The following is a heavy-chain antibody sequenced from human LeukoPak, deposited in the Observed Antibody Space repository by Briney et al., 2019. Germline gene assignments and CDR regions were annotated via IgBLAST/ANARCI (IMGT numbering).Heavy chain of an antibody. CDR2: IWYDGSNK. CDR1: GFTFSSYG. V-gene: IGHV3-33*06. CDR3: AKPTQDDAFDI. J-gene: IGHJ3*02. Sequence: PGGSLRLSCAASGFTFSSYGMHWVRQAPGKGLGWVAVIWYDGSNKYYADSVKGRFTISRDNSKNTLYLQMNSLRAEDTAVYYCAKPTQDDAFDIWGQGTMVTVSS.